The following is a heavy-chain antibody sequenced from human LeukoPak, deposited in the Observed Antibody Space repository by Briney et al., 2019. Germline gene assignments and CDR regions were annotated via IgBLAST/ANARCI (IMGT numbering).Heavy chain of an antibody. CDR3: ARDSIYDFWSGYYSV. D-gene: IGHD3-3*01. Sequence: PSQTLSLTCAVYGGSFSGYYWSWIRQPPGEGLEWMGEVNHSGSNNTHPSLKSRVTISVDTSKNQFSLKLSSVTAADTAVYYCARDSIYDFWSGYYSVWGQGTLVTVSS. CDR2: VNHSGSN. V-gene: IGHV4-34*01. J-gene: IGHJ4*02. CDR1: GGSFSGYY.